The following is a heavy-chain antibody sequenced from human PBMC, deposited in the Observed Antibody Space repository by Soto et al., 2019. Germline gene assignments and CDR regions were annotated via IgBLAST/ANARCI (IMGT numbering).Heavy chain of an antibody. Sequence: GASVKVSCKASGYPFTRYSIRWVRQAPGQGLEWMGWISGYNRDTEYSKNFQGRLTMTIDTSTTTASMELRSLRSDDTAVYYCARASLTIFGAPYGMDVWGQGTSVTVSS. D-gene: IGHD3-3*01. J-gene: IGHJ6*02. V-gene: IGHV1-18*04. CDR2: ISGYNRDT. CDR1: GYPFTRYS. CDR3: ARASLTIFGAPYGMDV.